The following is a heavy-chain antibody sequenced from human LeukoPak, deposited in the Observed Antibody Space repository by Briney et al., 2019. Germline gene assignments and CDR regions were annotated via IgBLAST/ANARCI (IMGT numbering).Heavy chain of an antibody. J-gene: IGHJ4*02. D-gene: IGHD6-6*01. V-gene: IGHV3-23*01. CDR1: GFTFSTYG. CDR3: AKGQSTIATRSFDS. Sequence: GGSLRLSWAASGFTFSTYGMNWVRQAPEKGLEWVSTISTNGAATYYTDSVKGRFTISRDNSKNTLFLQMNSLRAEDTAIYYCAKGQSTIATRSFDSWGQGTLVTVSS. CDR2: ISTNGAAT.